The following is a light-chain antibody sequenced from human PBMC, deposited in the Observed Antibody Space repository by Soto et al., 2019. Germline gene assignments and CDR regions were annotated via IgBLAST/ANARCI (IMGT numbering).Light chain of an antibody. CDR3: QQAISFPLT. CDR1: ESLRSW. V-gene: IGKV1D-12*01. Sequence: DLHLTQSPSSVSASVGDRVTITCRASESLRSWLAWYQQKPGKAPRLLIYATSSLESGVPARFIGRGTWTYFSLTISSLQPEYVSAYYCQQAISFPLTFGPGTTV. J-gene: IGKJ3*01. CDR2: ATS.